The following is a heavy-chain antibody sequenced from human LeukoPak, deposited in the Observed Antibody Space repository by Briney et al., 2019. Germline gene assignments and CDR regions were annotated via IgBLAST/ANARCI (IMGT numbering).Heavy chain of an antibody. J-gene: IGHJ6*02. CDR3: ARVSRDFYSNYYYYYGMDV. CDR1: GFTFSSYW. V-gene: IGHV3-7*01. CDR2: IKQDGSEK. Sequence: GGSLRLSCAASGFTFSSYWMSWVRQAPGKGLEWVANIKQDGSEKYYVDSVKGRFTISRDNAKNSLYLQMNSPRAEDTAVYYCARVSRDFYSNYYYYYGMDVWGQGTTVTVSS. D-gene: IGHD4-11*01.